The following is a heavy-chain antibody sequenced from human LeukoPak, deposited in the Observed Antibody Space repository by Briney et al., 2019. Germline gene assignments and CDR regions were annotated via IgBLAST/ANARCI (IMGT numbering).Heavy chain of an antibody. CDR2: ISYDGSNK. V-gene: IGHV3-30*18. J-gene: IGHJ5*02. CDR3: AKEGRPGSIAVAGANWFDP. D-gene: IGHD6-19*01. CDR1: GFTFSSYG. Sequence: GRSLRLSCAASGFTFSSYGMHWVRQAPGKGLEWVAVISYDGSNKYYADSVKGRFTISRDNSKNTLYLQMSSLRAEDTAVYYCAKEGRPGSIAVAGANWFDPWGQGTLVTVSS.